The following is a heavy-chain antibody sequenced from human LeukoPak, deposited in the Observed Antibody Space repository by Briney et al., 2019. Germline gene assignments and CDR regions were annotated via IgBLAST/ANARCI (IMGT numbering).Heavy chain of an antibody. V-gene: IGHV1-18*01. CDR2: ISAYNGNT. CDR3: ARTGYCSGGSCLTSYYYYYYMDV. Sequence: ASVKVSCKASGYTFTSYGISWVLQAPGQGLEWMGWISAYNGNTNYAQKLQGRVTMTTDTSTSTAYMELRSLRSDDTAVYYCARTGYCSGGSCLTSYYYYYYMDVWGKGTTVTVSS. J-gene: IGHJ6*03. CDR1: GYTFTSYG. D-gene: IGHD2-15*01.